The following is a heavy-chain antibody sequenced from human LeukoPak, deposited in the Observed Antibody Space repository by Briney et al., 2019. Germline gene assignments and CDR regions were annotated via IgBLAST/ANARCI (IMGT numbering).Heavy chain of an antibody. J-gene: IGHJ4*02. V-gene: IGHV1-2*02. Sequence: GASVKVSCKASGYTFTGYYMHWVRQAPGQGLEWMGWINPNSGGTNYAQEFQGRVTVTRDTSISTAYMELSRLRSDDTAVYYCAAFRGYANGFDLWGLGTLVTVSS. CDR3: AAFRGYANGFDL. CDR2: INPNSGGT. CDR1: GYTFTGYY. D-gene: IGHD5-18*01.